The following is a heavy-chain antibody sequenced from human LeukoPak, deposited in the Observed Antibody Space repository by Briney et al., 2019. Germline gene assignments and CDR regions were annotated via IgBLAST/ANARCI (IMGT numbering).Heavy chain of an antibody. CDR3: ARATNSGPWGYFDL. V-gene: IGHV3-13*01. J-gene: IGHJ2*01. CDR2: IGIAGDT. CDR1: GFTFSSYD. Sequence: GGSLRLSCAASGFTFSSYDMHWVRHATGKGLEWVSAIGIAGDTYYPGSVKGRFTISRENAKNSLYLQMNSRSAGDTAVYYCARATNSGPWGYFDLWGRGTLVTVSS. D-gene: IGHD5-12*01.